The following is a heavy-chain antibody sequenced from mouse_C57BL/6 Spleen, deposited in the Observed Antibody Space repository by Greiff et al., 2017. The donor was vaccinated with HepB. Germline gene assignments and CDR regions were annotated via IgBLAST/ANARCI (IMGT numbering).Heavy chain of an antibody. D-gene: IGHD3-1*01. CDR2: IYPGDGDT. CDR1: GYAFSSSW. V-gene: IGHV1-82*01. CDR3: ARGGSMDY. J-gene: IGHJ4*01. Sequence: VQVVESGPELVKPGASVKISCKASGYAFSSSWMNWVKQRPGKGLEWIGRIYPGDGDTNYNGKFKGKATLTADKSSSTAYMQLSSLTSEDSAVYFCARGGSMDYWGQGTSVTVSS.